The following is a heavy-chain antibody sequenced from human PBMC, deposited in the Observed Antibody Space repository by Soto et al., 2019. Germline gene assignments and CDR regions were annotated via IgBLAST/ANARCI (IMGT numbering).Heavy chain of an antibody. Sequence: GGSLRLSCAASGFTFSSYAMHWVRQAPGKGLEWVAVISYDGSNKYYADSVKGRFTISRDNSKNRLYLQMNSLRAEDTAVYYCARSRYDILTGYYRYYYYGMDVWGQGTTVTVSS. D-gene: IGHD3-9*01. CDR2: ISYDGSNK. CDR1: GFTFSSYA. CDR3: ARSRYDILTGYYRYYYYGMDV. V-gene: IGHV3-30-3*01. J-gene: IGHJ6*02.